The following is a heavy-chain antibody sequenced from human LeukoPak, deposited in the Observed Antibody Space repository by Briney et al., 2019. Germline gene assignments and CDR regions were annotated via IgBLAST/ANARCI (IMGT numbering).Heavy chain of an antibody. J-gene: IGHJ6*02. CDR3: ARVGYCSSTSCYRYGMDV. D-gene: IGHD2-2*01. CDR2: IYTSGST. CDR1: GNSISSYY. V-gene: IGHV4-4*07. Sequence: PSETLSLTCTVSGNSISSYYWSWIRQPAGKGLEWIGRIYTSGSTNYNPSLKSRVTMSVDTSKNQFSLKLSSVTAADTAVYYCARVGYCSSTSCYRYGMDVWGQGTTVTVSS.